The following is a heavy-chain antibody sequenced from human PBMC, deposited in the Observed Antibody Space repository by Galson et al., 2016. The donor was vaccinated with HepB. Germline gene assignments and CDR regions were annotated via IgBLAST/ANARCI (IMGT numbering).Heavy chain of an antibody. D-gene: IGHD2-8*01. CDR1: GLTFNNYA. CDR2: SSWKRGSI. J-gene: IGHJ3*02. Sequence: SLRLSCAASGLTFNNYAMHWVRQAPGKGLEWVSGSSWKRGSIGYAGSVKGRFTISRDNDKNSRNLQMNSLRAEYTAVYYCATGNGHAFDIWGQGTMFTVSS. CDR3: ATGNGHAFDI. V-gene: IGHV3-9*01.